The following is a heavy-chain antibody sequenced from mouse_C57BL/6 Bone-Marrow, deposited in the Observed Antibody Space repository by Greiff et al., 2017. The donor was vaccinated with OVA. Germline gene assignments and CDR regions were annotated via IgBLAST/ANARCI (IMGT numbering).Heavy chain of an antibody. J-gene: IGHJ2*01. D-gene: IGHD2-5*01. CDR3: ARLHSNLEYYFDD. V-gene: IGHV1-55*01. CDR2: IYPGSGST. Sequence: QVQLQQPGAELVKPGASVKMSCKASGYSFTSYWITWVKQRPGQGLEWIGDIYPGSGSTNYNEKFKSKATLTVDTSSSTANIQLSGLTYEDSAVYNCARLHSNLEYYFDDWGQGTTLTVSS. CDR1: GYSFTSYW.